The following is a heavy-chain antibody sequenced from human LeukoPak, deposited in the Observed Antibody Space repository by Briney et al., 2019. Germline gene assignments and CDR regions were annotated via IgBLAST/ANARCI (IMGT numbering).Heavy chain of an antibody. J-gene: IGHJ4*02. CDR3: ARGGHRFDY. CDR1: GGSISSYY. CDR2: IYYSGST. V-gene: IGHV4-59*01. D-gene: IGHD2-15*01. Sequence: KPSETLSLTCTVSGGSISSYYWSWIRKPPGQGLEWIGYIYYSGSTNYNPSLKSRVTISVDTSKNQFSLRLSSVTAADTAVYYCARGGHRFDYWGQGTLVTVSS.